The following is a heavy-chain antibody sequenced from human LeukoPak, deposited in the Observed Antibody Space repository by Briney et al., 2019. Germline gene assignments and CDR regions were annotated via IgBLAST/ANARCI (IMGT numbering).Heavy chain of an antibody. CDR1: DGSFSGYY. CDR3: ARVDYGSGSYHVSNFDY. CDR2: INHSGST. Sequence: PSETLSLTCAVYDGSFSGYYWSWIRQPPGKGLEWIGEINHSGSTNYNPSLKSRVTISVDTSKNQFSLKLSSVTAADTAVYYCARVDYGSGSYHVSNFDYWGQGTLVTVSS. J-gene: IGHJ4*02. V-gene: IGHV4-34*01. D-gene: IGHD3-10*01.